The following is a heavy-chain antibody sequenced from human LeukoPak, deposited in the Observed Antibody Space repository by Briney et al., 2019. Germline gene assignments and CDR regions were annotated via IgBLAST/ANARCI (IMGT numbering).Heavy chain of an antibody. CDR1: GGSISSYY. CDR2: IYYSGST. J-gene: IGHJ6*02. D-gene: IGHD2-8*01. V-gene: IGHV4-59*08. Sequence: SKTLSLTCTVSGGSISSYYWSRIRQPPGKGLEWIGYIYYSGSTNYNPSLKSRVTISVDTSKNQFSLKLSSVTAADTAVYYCARQRSLIGNSYYYGMDVWGQGTTVTVSS. CDR3: ARQRSLIGNSYYYGMDV.